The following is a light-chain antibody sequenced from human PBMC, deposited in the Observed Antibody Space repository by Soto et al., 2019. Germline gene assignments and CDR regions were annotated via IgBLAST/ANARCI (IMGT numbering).Light chain of an antibody. Sequence: EIVLTQSPGTLSLSPGERATLSCRASQSVSSNYLAWYQQKPGQAPRLLIYGASSLQSGVPSRFSGSGSGTDFTLTISSLQPEDFATYYCQQANSFPRTFGQGTKVEIK. CDR2: GAS. CDR3: QQANSFPRT. CDR1: QSVSSNY. J-gene: IGKJ1*01. V-gene: IGKV3-20*01.